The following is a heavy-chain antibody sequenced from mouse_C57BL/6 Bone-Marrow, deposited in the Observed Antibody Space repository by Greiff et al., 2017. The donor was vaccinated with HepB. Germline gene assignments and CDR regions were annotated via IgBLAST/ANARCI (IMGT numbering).Heavy chain of an antibody. CDR3: AGPFFAY. V-gene: IGHV1-59*01. J-gene: IGHJ3*01. CDR2: IDPSDSYT. Sequence: QAQLQQPGAELVRPGPSVKFSCKASGYTFTSYWMRWVKQRPGQGLEWIGVIDPSDSYTNYNHKFKGKATLTVDTSSSTAYMQLSSLTSEDSAVYYCAGPFFAYWGQGTVVTVSA. CDR1: GYTFTSYW.